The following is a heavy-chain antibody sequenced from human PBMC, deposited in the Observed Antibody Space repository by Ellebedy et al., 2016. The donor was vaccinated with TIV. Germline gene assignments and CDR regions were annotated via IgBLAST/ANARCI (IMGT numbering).Heavy chain of an antibody. V-gene: IGHV4-59*08. Sequence: SETLSLXXTVSGGSISSYYWSWIRQPPGKELEWIGYIYYSGTTNYSPSLKSRTLMSLDTSRNQFSLKLSSVTAADTAVYYCARQRGLGFGELGYWGQGILVTVSS. CDR1: GGSISSYY. CDR2: IYYSGTT. J-gene: IGHJ4*02. D-gene: IGHD3-10*01. CDR3: ARQRGLGFGELGY.